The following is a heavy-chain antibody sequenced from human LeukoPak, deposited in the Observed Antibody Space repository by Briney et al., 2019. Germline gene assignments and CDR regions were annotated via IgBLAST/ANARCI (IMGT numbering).Heavy chain of an antibody. Sequence: ASVKVSCKASGYTFTSYYMHWVRQAPGQGLEWMGWISAYNGNTNYAQKLQGRVTMTTGTSTSTAYMELRSLRSDDTAVYYCAKGYYYDSSGYYYPFDYWGQGTLVTVSS. V-gene: IGHV1-18*04. CDR3: AKGYYYDSSGYYYPFDY. J-gene: IGHJ4*02. CDR2: ISAYNGNT. D-gene: IGHD3-22*01. CDR1: GYTFTSYY.